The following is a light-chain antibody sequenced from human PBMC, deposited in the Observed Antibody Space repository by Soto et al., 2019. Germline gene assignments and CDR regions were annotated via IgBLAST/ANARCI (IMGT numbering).Light chain of an antibody. V-gene: IGKV3-20*01. Sequence: EIVGTQSPGTLSLSPGERATLSCRASPSLSSSYLAWYQQKPGQAPRLLIYGASLRATGIPDRFSGSGSGTDFTLDISRLEPEDFAVYYCLQDDTSPPTFGPGTEVDIK. CDR2: GAS. J-gene: IGKJ3*01. CDR1: PSLSSSY. CDR3: LQDDTSPPT.